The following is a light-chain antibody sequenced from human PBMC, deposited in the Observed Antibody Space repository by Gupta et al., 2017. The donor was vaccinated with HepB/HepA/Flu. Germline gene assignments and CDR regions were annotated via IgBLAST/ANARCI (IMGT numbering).Light chain of an antibody. CDR3: AARDDSLNGLV. J-gene: IGLJ3*02. V-gene: IGLV1-36*01. CDR2: YDD. Sequence: QSVVTQPPSVSEAPRQRVTISCSGSWSNIGDNTVNWYQQLPGKAPKLLIYYDDLLPSGVSDRFSGSKSGTSASLTISGLQSEDEADYYCAARDDSLNGLVFGGGIKLTVL. CDR1: WSNIGDNT.